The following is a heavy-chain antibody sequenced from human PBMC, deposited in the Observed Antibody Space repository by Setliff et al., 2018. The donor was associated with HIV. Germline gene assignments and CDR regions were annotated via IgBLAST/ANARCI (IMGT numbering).Heavy chain of an antibody. CDR3: ATDQQWLAQGWGGPHY. Sequence: AGGSLRLSCATSGFSLRTYGLHWVRQAPGKGLEWVAVISQDASKDYYADSVKGRFTISKDNSKNTVFLQMNTLRAEDTAVYYCATDQQWLAQGWGGPHYWGQGTLVTVSS. CDR1: GFSLRTYG. CDR2: ISQDASKD. J-gene: IGHJ4*02. V-gene: IGHV3-33*05. D-gene: IGHD6-19*01.